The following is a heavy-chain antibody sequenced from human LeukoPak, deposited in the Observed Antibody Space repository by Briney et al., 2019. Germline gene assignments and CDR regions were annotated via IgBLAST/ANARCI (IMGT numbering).Heavy chain of an antibody. D-gene: IGHD6-13*01. CDR3: ARGYISTWVMDV. Sequence: SETLSLTCTVSGGSIRSYYWGWIRQPAGKGLEWIGHIFDSVSTNYNPSLNSRVTMSADTSKNQFSLKLSSVTAADTAVYYCARGYISTWVMDVWGQGTTVTVSS. CDR1: GGSIRSYY. J-gene: IGHJ6*02. V-gene: IGHV4-4*07. CDR2: IFDSVST.